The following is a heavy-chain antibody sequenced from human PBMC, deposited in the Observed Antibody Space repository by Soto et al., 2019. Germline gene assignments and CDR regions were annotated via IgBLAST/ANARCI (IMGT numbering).Heavy chain of an antibody. D-gene: IGHD3-16*01. CDR1: GFTFSSYG. CDR2: IWHDGGNK. V-gene: IGHV3-33*01. J-gene: IGHJ4*02. CDR3: ARDGDVNTGFGKDY. Sequence: GGSLRLSCAASGFTFSSYGMHWVRQAPGKGLEWVAFIWHDGGNKFYAESVKGRFTISRDNSKNTLYLQMTSLSAEDTAMYYCARDGDVNTGFGKDYWGQGTLVTVSS.